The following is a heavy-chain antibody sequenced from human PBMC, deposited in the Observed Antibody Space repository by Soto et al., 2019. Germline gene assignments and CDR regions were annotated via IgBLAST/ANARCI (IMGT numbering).Heavy chain of an antibody. CDR2: IKSKTDGGTT. J-gene: IGHJ4*02. CDR1: GFTFSNAW. CDR3: TTGIGSAFGSSGSL. D-gene: IGHD6-19*01. V-gene: IGHV3-15*01. Sequence: GGSLRLSCAASGFTFSNAWMSWVRQAPGKGLEWVGRIKSKTDGGTTDYAAPVKGRLTISRDDSKNTLYLQMNSLKTEDTAVYYCTTGIGSAFGSSGSLWGQGTLVTVSS.